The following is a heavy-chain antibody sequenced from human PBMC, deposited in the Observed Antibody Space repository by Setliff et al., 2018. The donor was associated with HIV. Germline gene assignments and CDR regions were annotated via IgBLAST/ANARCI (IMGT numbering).Heavy chain of an antibody. D-gene: IGHD2-15*01. CDR3: AKCGGTCWHNFFGP. CDR2: ISYDGSNK. V-gene: IGHV3-30*07. Sequence: LRLSCAASGFTFSSYAMHWVRQAPGKGLELVAVISYDGSNKYYADSVKGRFTISRDNAKNSLYLQMNSLRAEDTAVYYCAKCGGTCWHNFFGPWGQGTLVTVSS. J-gene: IGHJ5*02. CDR1: GFTFSSYA.